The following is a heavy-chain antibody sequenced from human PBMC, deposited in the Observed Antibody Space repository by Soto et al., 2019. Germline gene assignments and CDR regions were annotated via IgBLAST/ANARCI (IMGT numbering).Heavy chain of an antibody. D-gene: IGHD3-10*01. Sequence: GGSLRLSCTGSGFPFDDFAINWVRQAPGKGLEWVGLIRRKGYGGTTNYAASVKGRFTISRDDSKSIAYLQMNSLKIEDTAIYYCTRSMAIDFDSWGQGTLVTVSS. CDR3: TRSMAIDFDS. V-gene: IGHV3-49*04. CDR1: GFPFDDFA. J-gene: IGHJ4*02. CDR2: IRRKGYGGTT.